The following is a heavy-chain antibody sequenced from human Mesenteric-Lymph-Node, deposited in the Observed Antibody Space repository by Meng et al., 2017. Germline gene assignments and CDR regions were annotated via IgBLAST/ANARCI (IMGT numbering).Heavy chain of an antibody. Sequence: QVQLVQSGAEVKKPGPSLTVSCKTSGGSFSTHTFSWVRQAPGQGLEWMGGLISVFDKTKAAPRFQDRVTFTADESTSTAYMELSSLTFDDTAVYFCARGRRNEPLFDYWGQGTLVTVSS. D-gene: IGHD1-14*01. CDR2: LISVFDKT. J-gene: IGHJ4*02. CDR3: ARGRRNEPLFDY. CDR1: GGSFSTHT. V-gene: IGHV1-69*13.